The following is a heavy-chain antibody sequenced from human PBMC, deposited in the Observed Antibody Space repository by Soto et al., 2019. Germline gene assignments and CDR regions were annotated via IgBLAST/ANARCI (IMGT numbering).Heavy chain of an antibody. CDR3: ARDHGIAVGGTLDY. J-gene: IGHJ4*02. CDR2: ISAYNGNT. CDR1: GYTFTSYG. D-gene: IGHD6-19*01. Sequence: VALVKVSCRASGYTFTSYGISWVRQAPGQGLEWMGWISAYNGNTNYAQKLQGRVTMTTDTSTSTAYMELRSLRSDDTAVYYCARDHGIAVGGTLDYWGQGTLVPVSS. V-gene: IGHV1-18*04.